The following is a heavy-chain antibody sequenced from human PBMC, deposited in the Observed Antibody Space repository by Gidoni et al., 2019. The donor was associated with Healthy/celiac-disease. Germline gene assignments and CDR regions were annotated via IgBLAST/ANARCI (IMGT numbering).Heavy chain of an antibody. Sequence: EVQLVESGGGLVQPGGSLRLSCAASGFTVSSNYMSWVRQAAGKGLEWVSVIYSGGSTYYADSVKGRFTITRDNSKNTLYLQMNSLRAEDTAVYYCARQNYYDSSGQLDYWGQGTLVTVSS. CDR2: IYSGGST. D-gene: IGHD3-22*01. J-gene: IGHJ4*02. V-gene: IGHV3-66*04. CDR3: ARQNYYDSSGQLDY. CDR1: GFTVSSNY.